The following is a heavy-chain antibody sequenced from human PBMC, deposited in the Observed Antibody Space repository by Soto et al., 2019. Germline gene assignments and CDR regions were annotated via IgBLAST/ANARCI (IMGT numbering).Heavy chain of an antibody. CDR1: GFTFSSYA. CDR3: AKDGGGYSGYDSYFDC. V-gene: IGHV3-23*01. Sequence: GGSLRLSCAASGFTFSSYAMSWVRQAPGKGLEWVSAISGSGGSTYYADSVKGRFTISRDNSKNTLYLQMNSLRAEDTAVYYCAKDGGGYSGYDSYFDCGGQGTLVTVSS. CDR2: ISGSGGST. D-gene: IGHD5-12*01. J-gene: IGHJ4*02.